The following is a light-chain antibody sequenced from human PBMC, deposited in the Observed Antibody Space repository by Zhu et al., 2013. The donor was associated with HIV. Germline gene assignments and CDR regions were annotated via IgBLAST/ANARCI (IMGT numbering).Light chain of an antibody. J-gene: IGKJ1*01. CDR3: QQYTHYWT. CDR2: QAS. Sequence: DIQMTQSPSTLSASVGDRVTITCRASQSIDSWLAWYQQKPGKAPKLLIYQASSLESGVPSRFSGSRSGTEFTLTISSLQPDDFATYYCQQYTHYWTFGQGTKVEIK. CDR1: QSIDSW. V-gene: IGKV1-5*03.